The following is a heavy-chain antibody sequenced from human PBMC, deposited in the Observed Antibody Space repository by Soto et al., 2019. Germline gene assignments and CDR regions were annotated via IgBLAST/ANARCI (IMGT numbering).Heavy chain of an antibody. CDR2: ISARGGSS. Sequence: EVQLLESGGGLVQPGGSLRLSCAASGFSFSSYAMVWVRQAPGKGLEWVSVISARGGSSYFADSVKGRFTISRDNSKNVLSLEMNSLRAEDTAIYFCAKGSIEYSGSVDNWGQGTQVLVSS. V-gene: IGHV3-23*01. J-gene: IGHJ4*02. CDR1: GFSFSSYA. CDR3: AKGSIEYSGSVDN. D-gene: IGHD5-12*01.